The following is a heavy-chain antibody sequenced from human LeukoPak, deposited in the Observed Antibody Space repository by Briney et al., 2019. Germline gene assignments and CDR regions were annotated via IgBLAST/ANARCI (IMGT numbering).Heavy chain of an antibody. J-gene: IGHJ4*02. CDR2: IKQDGSEK. D-gene: IGHD4-17*01. V-gene: IGHV3-7*01. Sequence: GGSLRLSCEASGFPFSSYVMSWVRQAPGKGLEWVANIKQDGSEKYYVDSVKGRFTISRDNAKNSLYLQMNSLRAEDTAVYYCARGDYGDYVGYFDYWGQGTLVTVSS. CDR3: ARGDYGDYVGYFDY. CDR1: GFPFSSYV.